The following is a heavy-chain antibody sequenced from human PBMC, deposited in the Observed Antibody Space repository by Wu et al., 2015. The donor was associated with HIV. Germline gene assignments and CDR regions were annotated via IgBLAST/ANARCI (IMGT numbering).Heavy chain of an antibody. CDR3: ATGILGAFDI. Sequence: QVHLGQSGTEVKKPGASVRVSCKVSGYILSKLSMHWVRQAPGKGLEWMGGFDPENGETVYAQKFQGRVTVTDDTSTDTAYMELSSLRSEDTAVYHCATGILGAFDIWGQGTMVTVSS. CDR2: FDPENGET. V-gene: IGHV1-24*01. D-gene: IGHD7-27*01. J-gene: IGHJ3*02. CDR1: GYILSKLS.